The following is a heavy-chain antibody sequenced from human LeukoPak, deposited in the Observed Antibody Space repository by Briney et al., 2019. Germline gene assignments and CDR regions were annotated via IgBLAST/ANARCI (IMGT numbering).Heavy chain of an antibody. Sequence: GGSLRLSCSASGFTFNNFAMHWVRQAPGKGLEYVSAISNNGGSTYYADSVKGRFTISRDNSNNMLYLQMSSLRVEDTAVYYCVKGREAAAGCGFDYWGQGTLVTVSS. V-gene: IGHV3-64D*06. CDR3: VKGREAAAGCGFDY. CDR1: GFTFNNFA. J-gene: IGHJ4*02. D-gene: IGHD6-13*01. CDR2: ISNNGGST.